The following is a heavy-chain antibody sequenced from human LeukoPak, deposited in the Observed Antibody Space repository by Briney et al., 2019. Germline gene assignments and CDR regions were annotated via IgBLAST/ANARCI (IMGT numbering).Heavy chain of an antibody. V-gene: IGHV4-59*08. J-gene: IGHJ4*02. CDR1: GGSISSYY. CDR3: ARHIARDYVWGSYRGGAGFDY. D-gene: IGHD3-16*02. CDR2: IYYSGST. Sequence: SETLSLTCTVSGGSISSYYWSWIRQPPGKGLEWIGYIYYSGSTNYNPSLKSRVTISVDTSKNQFSLKLSSVTAADTAVYYCARHIARDYVWGSYRGGAGFDYWGQGTLVTVSS.